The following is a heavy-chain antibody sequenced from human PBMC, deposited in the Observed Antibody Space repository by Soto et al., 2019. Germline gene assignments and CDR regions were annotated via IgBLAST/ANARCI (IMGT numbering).Heavy chain of an antibody. CDR2: ISSSSSTI. Sequence: GGSLRLSCAASGFTFSSYSMNWVRQAPGKGLEWVSYISSSSSTIYYADSVKGRFTISRDNAKNSLYLQMNSLRDEDTAVYYCARGPQLELPYYYYGMDVWGQGTTVTVSS. CDR3: ARGPQLELPYYYYGMDV. J-gene: IGHJ6*02. CDR1: GFTFSSYS. V-gene: IGHV3-48*02. D-gene: IGHD1-7*01.